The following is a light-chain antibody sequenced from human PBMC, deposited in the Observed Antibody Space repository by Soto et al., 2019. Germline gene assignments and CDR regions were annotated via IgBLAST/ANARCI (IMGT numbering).Light chain of an antibody. CDR1: SSDVGGCKF. CDR2: EVN. V-gene: IGLV2-8*01. CDR3: SSCAGSNNHDV. Sequence: QSALTQPPSASGSPGQSVTISCTGTSSDVGGCKFVSWYQQYPGKAPQLIIYEVNKRPSGVPDRFSGSTSGNTASLTVSWLQAEDEDDYYCSSCAGSNNHDVFGAGTKVTVL. J-gene: IGLJ1*01.